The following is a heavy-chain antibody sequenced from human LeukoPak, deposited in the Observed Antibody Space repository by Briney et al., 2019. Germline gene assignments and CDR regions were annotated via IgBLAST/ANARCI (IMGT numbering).Heavy chain of an antibody. CDR1: GYTFTAYY. CDR2: INPNSGDT. Sequence: GASVKVSRKSSGYTFTAYYMHWVRQAPGQGLEWMGWINPNSGDTKYAQNFQGRVTMTRDTSITTAYMELSSLRSDDTAVYYCARSQIHDYWGQGALVTVSS. J-gene: IGHJ4*02. CDR3: ARSQIHDY. V-gene: IGHV1-2*02.